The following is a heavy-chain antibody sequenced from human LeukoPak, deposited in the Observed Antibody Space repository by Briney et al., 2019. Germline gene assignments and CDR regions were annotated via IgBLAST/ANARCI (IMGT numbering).Heavy chain of an antibody. V-gene: IGHV3-74*01. CDR2: INSDGSST. CDR1: GFTFSSYW. D-gene: IGHD3-16*01. J-gene: IGHJ4*02. Sequence: GGSLRLSCAASGFTFSSYWMHWVRQAPGKGLVWVSRINSDGSSTSYADSVKGRFTISRDNAKNTLYLQMNSLGAEDTAVYYCARAGYVWGSPFDYWGQGTLVTVSS. CDR3: ARAGYVWGSPFDY.